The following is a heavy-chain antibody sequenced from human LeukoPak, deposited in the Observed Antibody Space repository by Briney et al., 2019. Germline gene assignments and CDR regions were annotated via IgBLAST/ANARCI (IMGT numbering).Heavy chain of an antibody. Sequence: VKVSCKASGYTFTGYYVHWVRQAPGQGLEWMGIINPSGGSTSYAQKFQGRVTMTRDTSTSTVYMELSSLRSEDTAVYYCAREVRGSYRSVDYWGQGTLVTVSS. CDR1: GYTFTGYY. CDR2: INPSGGST. CDR3: AREVRGSYRSVDY. J-gene: IGHJ4*02. V-gene: IGHV1-46*01. D-gene: IGHD1-26*01.